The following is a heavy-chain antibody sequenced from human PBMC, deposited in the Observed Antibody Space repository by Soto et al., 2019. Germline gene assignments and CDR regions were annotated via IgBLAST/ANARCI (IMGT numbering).Heavy chain of an antibody. J-gene: IGHJ5*02. CDR1: GGSIYNHY. D-gene: IGHD2-15*01. CDR3: ARGYCSGGSCYGPPWFDP. Sequence: SETLSLTCTVSGGSIYNHYLSWVRQPPGKGLEWIGYIYYTGGTNYNPSLKSRVTISVDTSKNQFSLKLSSVTAADTAEYYCARGYCSGGSCYGPPWFDPWGQGTLVTVSS. V-gene: IGHV4-59*11. CDR2: IYYTGGT.